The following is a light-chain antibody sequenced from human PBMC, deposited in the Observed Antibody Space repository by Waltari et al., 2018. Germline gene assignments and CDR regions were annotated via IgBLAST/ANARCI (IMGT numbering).Light chain of an antibody. V-gene: IGKV1-5*03. CDR1: QSISSG. Sequence: DIQMTQSPSTLSASVGDRVTITCRASQSISSGLAWYQQKPGTAPKLPIYKASTLESGVPSRFSGSGSGTEFTLTINSLQPDDFATYYCQQYNGYWTFGQGTKVEIK. J-gene: IGKJ1*01. CDR3: QQYNGYWT. CDR2: KAS.